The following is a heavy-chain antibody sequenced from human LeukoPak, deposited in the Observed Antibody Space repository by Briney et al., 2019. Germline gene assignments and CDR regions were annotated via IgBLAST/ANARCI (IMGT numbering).Heavy chain of an antibody. D-gene: IGHD4-17*01. V-gene: IGHV3-23*01. Sequence: GGSLRLSCAASGFTFSYYGMNWVRQAPGKGLEWVSGISGSGDRTYYEDSVKGRFTISRDNSKNTLYLQMNSLRAEDTAVYYCARGGDYVNYWGQGTLVTVSS. CDR2: ISGSGDRT. J-gene: IGHJ4*02. CDR1: GFTFSYYG. CDR3: ARGGDYVNY.